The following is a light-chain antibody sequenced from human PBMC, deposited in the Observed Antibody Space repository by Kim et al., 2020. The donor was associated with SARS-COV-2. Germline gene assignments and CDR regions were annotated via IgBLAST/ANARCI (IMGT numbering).Light chain of an antibody. J-gene: IGKJ5*01. Sequence: ASVGDRVTITSRASQGISTYLAWYQQKPGKAPKLLIYAASTLQSGVPSRFSGSGFGTDFTLIISSLQPEDFATYYCQQLNSYSSTFGQGTRLEIK. CDR3: QQLNSYSST. V-gene: IGKV1-9*01. CDR2: AAS. CDR1: QGISTY.